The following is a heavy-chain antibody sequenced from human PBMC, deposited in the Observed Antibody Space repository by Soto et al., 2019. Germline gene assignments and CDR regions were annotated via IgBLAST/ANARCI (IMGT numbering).Heavy chain of an antibody. D-gene: IGHD3-16*01. V-gene: IGHV3-72*01. Sequence: EVQLVESGGGLVQPGGSLRLSCAASGFTFSDRYMDWVRQAPGKGLEGVGRTKNKANSYTTEYAASVKGRFTISRDDSRNSVYLQMNSLKTDDTAVYYCTIEGAYPGPDFDYWGQGTLVTVST. CDR2: TKNKANSYTT. J-gene: IGHJ4*02. CDR3: TIEGAYPGPDFDY. CDR1: GFTFSDRY.